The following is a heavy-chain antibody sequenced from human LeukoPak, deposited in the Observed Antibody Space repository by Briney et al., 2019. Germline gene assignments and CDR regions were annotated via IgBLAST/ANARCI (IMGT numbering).Heavy chain of an antibody. Sequence: SQTLSLTPTLSGDSVSINDASWDWSRQSPSRGLEWLRRTYYRSTWITEYASSVKSRITISPDTTQNQFLLQLNSVTPEDSAVDYGSRDPGDHTYYHGIFDHWGQGTLVTVSS. J-gene: IGHJ4*02. CDR1: GDSVSINDAS. V-gene: IGHV6-1*01. CDR2: TYYRSTWIT. CDR3: SRDPGDHTYYHGIFDH. D-gene: IGHD3-10*01.